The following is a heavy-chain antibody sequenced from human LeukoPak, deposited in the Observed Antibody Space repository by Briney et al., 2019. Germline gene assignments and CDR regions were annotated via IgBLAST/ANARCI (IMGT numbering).Heavy chain of an antibody. J-gene: IGHJ6*03. CDR2: IYYSGST. D-gene: IGHD4-11*01. V-gene: IGHV4-59*01. Sequence: PSETLSLTCTVSGGSISSYYWSWIRQPPGKGLEWIGYIYYSGSTNYNPSLKSRVTISVDTSKNQFSLKLSSVTAADTAVYYCASSTTVTTSYYYYYMDVWGKGTTVTVSS. CDR1: GGSISSYY. CDR3: ASSTTVTTSYYYYYMDV.